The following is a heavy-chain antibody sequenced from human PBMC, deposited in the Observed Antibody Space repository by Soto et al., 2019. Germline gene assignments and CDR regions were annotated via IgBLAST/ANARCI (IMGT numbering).Heavy chain of an antibody. Sequence: PSETLSLTCTVSGGSISSGGYYWSWIRQHPGKGLEWIGYIYYSGSTYYNPSLKSRVTISVDTSKNQFSLKLSSVTAADTAVYYCARDFPTSGMDVWGQGTTVTVSS. J-gene: IGHJ6*02. CDR1: GGSISSGGYY. V-gene: IGHV4-31*03. CDR3: ARDFPTSGMDV. CDR2: IYYSGST.